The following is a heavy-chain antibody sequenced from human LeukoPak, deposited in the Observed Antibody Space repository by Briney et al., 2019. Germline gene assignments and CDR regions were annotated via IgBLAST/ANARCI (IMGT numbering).Heavy chain of an antibody. J-gene: IGHJ4*02. V-gene: IGHV1-69*05. Sequence: GASVKVSCKASGGIFSSYAISWVRQAPGQGLEWMGGIIPIFGTANYAQKFQGRVTITTDESTSTAYMELSSLRSEDTAVYYCARQPQEMATIGFFDYWGQGTLVTVSS. D-gene: IGHD5-24*01. CDR2: IIPIFGTA. CDR3: ARQPQEMATIGFFDY. CDR1: GGIFSSYA.